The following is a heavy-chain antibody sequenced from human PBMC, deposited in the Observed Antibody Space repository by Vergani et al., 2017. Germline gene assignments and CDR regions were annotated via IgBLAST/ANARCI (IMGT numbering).Heavy chain of an antibody. V-gene: IGHV1-46*03. CDR1: GYTFTSYY. CDR3: ARGPRYCSGGSCYSGPGYYYYMDV. Sequence: QVQLVQSGAEVKKPGASVKVSCKASGYTFTSYYMHWVRQAPGQGLEWMGIINPSGGSTSYAQKFQGRVTMTRDTSTSTVYMELSSLGSEDTAGYYCARGPRYCSGGSCYSGPGYYYYMDVWGKGTTVTVSS. J-gene: IGHJ6*03. CDR2: INPSGGST. D-gene: IGHD2-15*01.